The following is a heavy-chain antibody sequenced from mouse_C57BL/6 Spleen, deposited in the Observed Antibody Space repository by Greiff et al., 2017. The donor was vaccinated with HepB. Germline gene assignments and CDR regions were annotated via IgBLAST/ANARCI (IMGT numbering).Heavy chain of an antibody. CDR1: GYTFTSYW. CDR2: IYPGSGST. V-gene: IGHV1-55*01. CDR3: ASFLLLRYRAMDY. D-gene: IGHD1-1*01. J-gene: IGHJ4*01. Sequence: QVHVKQPGAELVKPGASVKMSCKASGYTFTSYWITWVKQRPGQGLEWIGDIYPGSGSTNYNEKFKSKATLTVDTSSSTAYMQLSSLTSEDSAVYYCASFLLLRYRAMDYWGQGTSVTVSS.